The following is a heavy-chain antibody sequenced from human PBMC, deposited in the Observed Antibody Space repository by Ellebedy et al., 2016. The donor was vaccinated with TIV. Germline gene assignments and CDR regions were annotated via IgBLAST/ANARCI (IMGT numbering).Heavy chain of an antibody. V-gene: IGHV3-23*01. CDR2: FGVSGDTT. J-gene: IGHJ4*02. CDR3: ARGKSGTYIHHAFDY. Sequence: PGGSLRLSCAAPGFTFSNYAMSWVRQAPGEGLEWVSGFGVSGDTTYYADSVKGRFTISRDNSQNTLYLQMNSLRAEDTAIYYCARGKSGTYIHHAFDYWGQGTLVTVSS. CDR1: GFTFSNYA. D-gene: IGHD1-26*01.